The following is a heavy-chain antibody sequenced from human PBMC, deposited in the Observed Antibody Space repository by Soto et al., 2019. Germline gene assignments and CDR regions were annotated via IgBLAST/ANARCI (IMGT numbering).Heavy chain of an antibody. CDR3: AHRVLRTVFGLVTTTAIYFDF. CDR1: GFSLTTSGVG. D-gene: IGHD3-3*01. Sequence: QITLNESGPTVVRPTETLTLTCRFSGFSLTTSGVGVGWIRQSPGKAPEWLALIYWDDDKRYSASLKSRLTITKDTSNNQVVLTVSHLDPTDTATYYCAHRVLRTVFGLVTTTAIYFDFWGQGTPVAVSS. J-gene: IGHJ4*02. V-gene: IGHV2-5*02. CDR2: IYWDDDK.